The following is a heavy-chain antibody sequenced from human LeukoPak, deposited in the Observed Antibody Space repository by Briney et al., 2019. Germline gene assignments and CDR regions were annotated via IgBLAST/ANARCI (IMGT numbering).Heavy chain of an antibody. Sequence: ASVKVSCKASGYTFTSYGISWVRQAPGQGLEWMGWISANNGNTNYAQKPQGRVTMTTDTSTSTAYMELRSLRSDDTAVYYCARDSAVAGLDYWGQGTLVTVSS. J-gene: IGHJ4*02. V-gene: IGHV1-18*01. D-gene: IGHD6-19*01. CDR2: ISANNGNT. CDR3: ARDSAVAGLDY. CDR1: GYTFTSYG.